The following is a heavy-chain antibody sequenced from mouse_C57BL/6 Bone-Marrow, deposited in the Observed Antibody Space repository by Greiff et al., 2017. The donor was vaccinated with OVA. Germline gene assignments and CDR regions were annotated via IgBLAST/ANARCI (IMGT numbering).Heavy chain of an antibody. V-gene: IGHV1-47*01. CDR2: FHPYNDDT. Sequence: VQVVESGAELVKPGASVKMSCKASGYTFTTYPIEWMKQNHGKSLEWIGNFHPYNDDTKYNEKFKGKATLTVEKSSSTVYLELSRLTSDDSAVYYCARGGSSYRCYAMDDWGQGTSVTVSS. D-gene: IGHD1-1*01. CDR3: ARGGSSYRCYAMDD. CDR1: GYTFTTYP. J-gene: IGHJ4*01.